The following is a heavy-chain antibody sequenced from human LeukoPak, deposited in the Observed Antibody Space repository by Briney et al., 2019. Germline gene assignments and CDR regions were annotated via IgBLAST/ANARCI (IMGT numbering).Heavy chain of an antibody. CDR2: VYYSGTT. CDR3: AREVAGTGYFQV. D-gene: IGHD6-19*01. J-gene: IGHJ1*01. V-gene: IGHV4-59*01. Sequence: PSETLSLTCTVSDGSISRYYWNWIRQPPGKAQEWIGYVYYSGTTNYNPSLKSRVTISVDSSQNQFSLKLTSVTAADTAVYYCAREVAGTGYFQVWGLGTPVTVSS. CDR1: DGSISRYY.